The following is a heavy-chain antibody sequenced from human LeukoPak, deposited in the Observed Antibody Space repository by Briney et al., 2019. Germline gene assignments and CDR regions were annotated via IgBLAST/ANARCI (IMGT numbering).Heavy chain of an antibody. CDR3: ASTDYYGSGSYLPFDY. J-gene: IGHJ4*02. V-gene: IGHV5-51*01. D-gene: IGHD3-10*01. Sequence: GKSLKISCKGFGYRFSSYWIGWVRQLPGKGLEWMGTIYPANSDTRYSPSFQGQVTISADKSVSTAYLQWSSLKASDNAMYYCASTDYYGSGSYLPFDYWGQGTLVTVSS. CDR1: GYRFSSYW. CDR2: IYPANSDT.